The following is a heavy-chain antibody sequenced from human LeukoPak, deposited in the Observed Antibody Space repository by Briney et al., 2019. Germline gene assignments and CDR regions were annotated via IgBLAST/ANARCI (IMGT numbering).Heavy chain of an antibody. CDR3: AKDKSGVSDWFDP. D-gene: IGHD3-10*01. V-gene: IGHV3-64D*06. J-gene: IGHJ5*02. CDR1: GFTFSSYA. Sequence: WESLRLSCSASGFTFSSYAMYWVRQAPGKGLEYVSTITSNGGSAYYADSVKGRFTISRDNSKNTLYLQMSSLRPEDTAVYYCAKDKSGVSDWFDPWGQGTLVTVSS. CDR2: ITSNGGSA.